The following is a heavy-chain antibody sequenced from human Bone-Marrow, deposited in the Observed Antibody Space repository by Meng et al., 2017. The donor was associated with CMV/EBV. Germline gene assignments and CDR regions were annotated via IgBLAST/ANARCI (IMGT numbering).Heavy chain of an antibody. V-gene: IGHV1-2*02. D-gene: IGHD2-2*01. CDR2: INPHSGGT. Sequence: ASVKVSCKASGYTFTGYYMQWVRQAPGQGLEWVGWINPHSGGTNYAQKFQGRVTLTRDTSISTAYMDLSRLTSDDTAVYYCAREGCSSTSCYGGAALGIWGQGTMVTVSS. J-gene: IGHJ3*02. CDR1: GYTFTGYY. CDR3: AREGCSSTSCYGGAALGI.